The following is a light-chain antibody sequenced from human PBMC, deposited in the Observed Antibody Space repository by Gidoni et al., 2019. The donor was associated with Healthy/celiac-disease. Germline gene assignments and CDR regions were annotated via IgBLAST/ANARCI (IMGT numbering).Light chain of an antibody. Sequence: QSALTQPASVSGSPGQSITISCTGTSSDVGGYNYFSWYQQHPGKAPKLMIYDVSNRPSGVSNRFSGSKSGNTASLTISELQAEDEADYYCSSYTSSSTLVVFGGGTKLTVL. CDR2: DVS. J-gene: IGLJ2*01. V-gene: IGLV2-14*01. CDR3: SSYTSSSTLVV. CDR1: SSDVGGYNY.